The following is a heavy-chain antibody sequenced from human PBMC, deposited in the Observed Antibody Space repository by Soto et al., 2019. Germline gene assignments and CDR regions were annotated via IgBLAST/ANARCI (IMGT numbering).Heavy chain of an antibody. D-gene: IGHD2-15*01. Sequence: PSQTLSLTCVLSGDSVSSNGACWNWIRQSPSRGLQWLGRIYYRSKWFHDYAASVESRMAINQDTSRNQFSLQLNYVTPEDTAVYYCARVHCSAGTCLDGLDFWGQVTTVTVSS. CDR1: GDSVSSNGAC. CDR3: ARVHCSAGTCLDGLDF. CDR2: IYYRSKWFH. J-gene: IGHJ6*02. V-gene: IGHV6-1*01.